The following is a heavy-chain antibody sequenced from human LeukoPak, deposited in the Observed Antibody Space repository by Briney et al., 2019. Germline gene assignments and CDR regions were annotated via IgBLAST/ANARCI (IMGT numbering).Heavy chain of an antibody. J-gene: IGHJ4*02. Sequence: SETLSLTCTVSGGSVSSGSYYWSWIRQPPGKGLEWMGYIYYSGSTNYNPSLKSRVTISVDTSKNQFSLKLSSVTAADTAVYYCASYCSSTSCYADFDYWGQGTLVTVSS. V-gene: IGHV4-61*01. CDR2: IYYSGST. CDR1: GGSVSSGSYY. CDR3: ASYCSSTSCYADFDY. D-gene: IGHD2-2*01.